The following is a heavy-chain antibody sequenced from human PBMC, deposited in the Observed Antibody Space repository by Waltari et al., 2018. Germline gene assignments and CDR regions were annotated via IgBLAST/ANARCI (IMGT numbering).Heavy chain of an antibody. CDR1: GYSISSGYY. D-gene: IGHD4-17*01. Sequence: QVQLQESGPGLVKPSETLSLTCAVSGYSISSGYYWGWIRQPPGKGLEWIGSIYHRGSTYYNPSLKSRVTISVDTSKNQFSLKLSSVTAADTAVYYCASFGVTTLGSFDYWGQGTLVTVSS. CDR2: IYHRGST. J-gene: IGHJ4*02. CDR3: ASFGVTTLGSFDY. V-gene: IGHV4-38-2*01.